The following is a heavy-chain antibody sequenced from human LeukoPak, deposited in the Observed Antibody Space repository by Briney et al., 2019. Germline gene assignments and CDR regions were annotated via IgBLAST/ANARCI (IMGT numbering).Heavy chain of an antibody. CDR3: AKVGTEVKSGYSYGSPDDY. CDR1: LFTFSSYA. D-gene: IGHD5-18*01. J-gene: IGHJ4*02. V-gene: IGHV3-23*01. CDR2: ICGSGGST. Sequence: GGSLRLSCAASLFTFSSYAMSWVRQAPGRGVEWVSAICGSGGSTYYADSVKGRFTISRDHAKNTLSLQMNSLRAEDTAVYYCAKVGTEVKSGYSYGSPDDYWGQGTLVTVSS.